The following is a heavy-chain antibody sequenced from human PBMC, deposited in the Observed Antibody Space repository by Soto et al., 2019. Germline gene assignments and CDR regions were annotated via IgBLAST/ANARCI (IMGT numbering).Heavy chain of an antibody. J-gene: IGHJ6*02. D-gene: IGHD6-13*01. CDR3: ARSLYSSSWFHSGNSDYYCGMDV. Sequence: QVQLVQSGAEVKKPGSSVKVSCKASGGTFGIYAITWVRQAPGQGLEWMGGIIAFSDIVNYTQKLQGRVTITAEESTNTAYMDMSSLRSEDTAVYYCARSLYSSSWFHSGNSDYYCGMDVWGQGTTVTVSS. CDR2: IIAFSDIV. V-gene: IGHV1-69*12. CDR1: GGTFGIYA.